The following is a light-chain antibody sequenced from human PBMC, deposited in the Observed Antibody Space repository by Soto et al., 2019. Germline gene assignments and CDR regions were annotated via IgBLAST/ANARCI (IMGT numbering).Light chain of an antibody. Sequence: EIVLTQSPATLSLSPGERATLSCRASQSIGTYLAWYQQKPGQAPRLLIYDASNRATGIPARFSGGGSGTDFTLTISSLVPEDFAVYYCQQRNPLTFGGGTKVEIK. CDR1: QSIGTY. V-gene: IGKV3-11*01. CDR3: QQRNPLT. J-gene: IGKJ4*01. CDR2: DAS.